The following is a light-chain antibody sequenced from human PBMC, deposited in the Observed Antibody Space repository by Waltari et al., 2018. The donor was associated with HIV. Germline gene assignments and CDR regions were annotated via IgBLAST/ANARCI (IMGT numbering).Light chain of an antibody. CDR1: SSNIGSSY. V-gene: IGLV1-47*01. Sequence: QSVLTHPPSASGTPGQRVTTSCSGSSSNIGSSYVHWYQQLPGTTPKLLIYRNNQRPSGVPDRFSGSKSGTSASLAISGLRSEHEADYYCAAWDDSLRGVVFGGGTKLTVL. J-gene: IGLJ2*01. CDR3: AAWDDSLRGVV. CDR2: RNN.